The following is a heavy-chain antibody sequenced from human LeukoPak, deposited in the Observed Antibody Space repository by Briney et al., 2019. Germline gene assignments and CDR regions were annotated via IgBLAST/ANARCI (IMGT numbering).Heavy chain of an antibody. CDR2: INPSGGST. J-gene: IGHJ5*02. V-gene: IGHV1-46*01. CDR3: ARALYSGSYYHWFDP. CDR1: GYTFTSYY. D-gene: IGHD1-26*01. Sequence: ASVKLSCKASGYTFTSYYMHWVRQAPGQGLEWMGIINPSGGSTSYAQKFQGRVTMTRHTTTSTVYMELSSLRSEDTAVYYCARALYSGSYYHWFDPWGQGTLVTVSS.